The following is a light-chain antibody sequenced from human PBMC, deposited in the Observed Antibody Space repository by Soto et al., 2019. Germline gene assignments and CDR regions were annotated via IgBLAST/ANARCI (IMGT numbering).Light chain of an antibody. CDR3: SSYSSSGTLVL. Sequence: QSVLTQPASVSGSPGQSITISCTGTSSDVGAYKYVSWYQQHPGKAPKLMLYEVTKRPSGVSNRFSGSKAGNTASLTISGLPAEDEADYYCSSYSSSGTLVLFGVGTELTVL. V-gene: IGLV2-14*01. J-gene: IGLJ2*01. CDR1: SSDVGAYKY. CDR2: EVT.